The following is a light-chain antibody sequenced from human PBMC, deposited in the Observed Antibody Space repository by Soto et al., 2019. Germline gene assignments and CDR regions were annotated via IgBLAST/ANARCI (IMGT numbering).Light chain of an antibody. V-gene: IGLV7-46*01. CDR3: LLSYRGDARGV. Sequence: QAVVTQEPSLTVSPGGTVTLTCGSSTGAVTSGHYPYWFQQKPGQAPRTLIYDTSYRHSWTPARFSGSLLGDKAALTLSGAQPEDEALYYCLLSYRGDARGVFGGGTKLTVL. J-gene: IGLJ2*01. CDR2: DTS. CDR1: TGAVTSGHY.